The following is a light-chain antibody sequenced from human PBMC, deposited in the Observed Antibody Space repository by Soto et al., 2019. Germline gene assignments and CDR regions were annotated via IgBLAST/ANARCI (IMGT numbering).Light chain of an antibody. J-gene: IGKJ5*01. Sequence: DIQMTQSPSSLSASVGDRVTITCRANQSISDYLNWYQQKPGKAPKFLIYASSSLQSGVPSRFRGSGSGTLFTLTISSLQPVDFATYYCQQSYSTPTITFGHGTRLEIK. CDR3: QQSYSTPTIT. V-gene: IGKV1-39*01. CDR2: ASS. CDR1: QSISDY.